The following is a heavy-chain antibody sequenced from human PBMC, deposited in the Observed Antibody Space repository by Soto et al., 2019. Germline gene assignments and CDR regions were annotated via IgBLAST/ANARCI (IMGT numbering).Heavy chain of an antibody. D-gene: IGHD1-26*01. CDR3: ARRDYTGTNSDYFDY. Sequence: LKISCKASGYSFTNYWIGWVRQMPGKGLEWMGMVLPHDSEARVSPSLQGQVTISADKSINTAYLQWSSLKASDTAMYYCARRDYTGTNSDYFDYWGQGTLVTV. V-gene: IGHV5-51*01. CDR2: VLPHDSEA. CDR1: GYSFTNYW. J-gene: IGHJ4*02.